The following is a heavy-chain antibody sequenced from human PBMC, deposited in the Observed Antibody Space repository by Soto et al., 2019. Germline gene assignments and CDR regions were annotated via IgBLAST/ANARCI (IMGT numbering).Heavy chain of an antibody. CDR2: IIPIFGTA. V-gene: IGHV1-69*13. J-gene: IGHJ6*02. Sequence: SVKVSCKASGGTFSSYAISWVRQAPGQGLEWMGGIIPIFGTANYAQKFQGRVTITADESTSTAYMELSSLRSEDTAVYYCARDLGSSSAMDVWGQGTTVTVSS. D-gene: IGHD6-13*01. CDR3: ARDLGSSSAMDV. CDR1: GGTFSSYA.